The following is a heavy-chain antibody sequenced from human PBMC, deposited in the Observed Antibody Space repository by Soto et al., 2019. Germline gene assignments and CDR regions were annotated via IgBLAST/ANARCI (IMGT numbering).Heavy chain of an antibody. Sequence: AGGSLRLSCTASGFTFGDYAMSWFRQAPGKGLEWVGFIRSKAYGGTTEYAASVKGRFTISRDDSKSIAYLQMNSLKTEDTAVYYCTRDNVRYSMLLWFGETKYYFDYWGQGTLVTVSS. CDR2: IRSKAYGGTT. V-gene: IGHV3-49*03. CDR1: GFTFGDYA. J-gene: IGHJ4*02. D-gene: IGHD3-10*01. CDR3: TRDNVRYSMLLWFGETKYYFDY.